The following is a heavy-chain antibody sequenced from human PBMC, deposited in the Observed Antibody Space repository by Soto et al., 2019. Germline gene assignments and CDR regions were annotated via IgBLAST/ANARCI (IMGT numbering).Heavy chain of an antibody. Sequence: QVQLVQSGPEVKKPGASVKVSCKTSGYVFISYGISWLRQAPGHGLGWVGWISAYTGKADYAQKFQGRVTMTTETSTSTAFLELWSLRSDDTDVYYCARDQRYYGSGSYYSDNWGQGTMVTVSS. CDR3: ARDQRYYGSGSYYSDN. D-gene: IGHD3-10*01. V-gene: IGHV1-18*04. CDR2: ISAYTGKA. J-gene: IGHJ4*02. CDR1: GYVFISYG.